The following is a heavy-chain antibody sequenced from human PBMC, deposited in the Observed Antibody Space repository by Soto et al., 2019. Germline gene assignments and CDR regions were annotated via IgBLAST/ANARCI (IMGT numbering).Heavy chain of an antibody. CDR3: ARGDSSSWYDGFQH. D-gene: IGHD6-13*01. V-gene: IGHV1-18*01. J-gene: IGHJ1*01. CDR2: ISGYNGHT. CDR1: GYTFSSYC. Sequence: ASVKVSCKASGYTFSSYCITWVRQAPGQGLEWMGWISGYNGHTNYAQKLQGRVTMTTDTSTYTAYMELRSLRSDDTAVYYCARGDSSSWYDGFQHWGQGTLVTVSS.